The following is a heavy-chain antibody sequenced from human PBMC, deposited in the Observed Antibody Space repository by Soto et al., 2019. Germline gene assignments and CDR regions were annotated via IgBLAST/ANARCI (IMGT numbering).Heavy chain of an antibody. V-gene: IGHV3-23*01. D-gene: IGHD3-22*01. CDR1: GFTFSSYA. J-gene: IGHJ6*02. CDR2: ISGSGGST. Sequence: PGGSLRLSCAASGFTFSSYAMSWVRQAPGKGLEWVSAISGSGGSTYYADSVKGRFTISRDNSKNTLYLQMNSLRAEDTAVYYCAKAYYDSSGYYYDYYYGMDVWGQGTTVTVS. CDR3: AKAYYDSSGYYYDYYYGMDV.